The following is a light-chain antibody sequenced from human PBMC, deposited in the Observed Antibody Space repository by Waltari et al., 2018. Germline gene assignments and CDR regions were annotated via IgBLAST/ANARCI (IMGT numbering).Light chain of an antibody. Sequence: SYELTQPPSVSVSPGQTAKNPCSGDALPKQYTYWYQQKSGQAPLLVIYKDTERPSGIPDRFSGSSSGTTVTLTISGVQAEDEADYYCLSAYSGGSQGVFGGGTKLTVL. J-gene: IGLJ2*01. V-gene: IGLV3-25*03. CDR3: LSAYSGGSQGV. CDR2: KDT. CDR1: ALPKQY.